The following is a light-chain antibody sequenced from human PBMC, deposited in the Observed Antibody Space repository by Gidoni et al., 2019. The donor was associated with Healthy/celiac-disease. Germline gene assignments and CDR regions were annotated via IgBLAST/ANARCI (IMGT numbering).Light chain of an antibody. J-gene: IGLJ3*02. CDR2: LNSDGSH. CDR1: SGHSSYA. CDR3: QTWGTGIWV. V-gene: IGLV4-69*01. Sequence: QLVLTQSPSASASLGASVKLTGTLSSGHSSYAIAWHQQQPEKGPRSLMKLNSDGSHSKGGGIPDRFSGSSSGAERYLTISSLQSEDEADYYCQTWGTGIWVFGGGTKLTVL.